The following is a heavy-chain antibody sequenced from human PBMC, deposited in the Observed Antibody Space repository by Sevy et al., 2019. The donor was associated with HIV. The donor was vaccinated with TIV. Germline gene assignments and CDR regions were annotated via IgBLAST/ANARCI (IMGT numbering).Heavy chain of an antibody. V-gene: IGHV4-39*01. CDR2: IYYSGST. CDR3: ARHGGIAVATLDY. Sequence: SETLSLTCTVSGGSISSSTYYWGWIRQPPGKGLEWIASIYYSGSTYYNVSLEIRVTISVDMSKNQFSLRLSSVTAADTAVYYCARHGGIAVATLDYWGQGTLLTVSS. J-gene: IGHJ4*02. D-gene: IGHD6-19*01. CDR1: GGSISSSTYY.